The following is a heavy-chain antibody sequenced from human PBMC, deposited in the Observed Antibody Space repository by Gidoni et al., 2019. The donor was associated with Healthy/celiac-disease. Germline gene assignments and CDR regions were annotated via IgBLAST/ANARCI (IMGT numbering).Heavy chain of an antibody. J-gene: IGHJ6*02. Sequence: HVQLLQAAAVVKKPGASLKVSSTASGYTFTTSGIRWVRQAPGKGLEWMGWISAYNGNTNYAQKLQGRVNMTTDTSTSTAYMEMRSLRSDDTAGYYCARDRVVVVPAADRDVGMDVWGQGTTVTVSS. CDR2: ISAYNGNT. CDR3: ARDRVVVVPAADRDVGMDV. CDR1: GYTFTTSG. V-gene: IGHV1-18*01. D-gene: IGHD2-2*01.